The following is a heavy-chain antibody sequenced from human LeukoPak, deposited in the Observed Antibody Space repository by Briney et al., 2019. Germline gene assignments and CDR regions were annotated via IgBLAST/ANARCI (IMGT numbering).Heavy chain of an antibody. CDR3: ARSSGGYSGYDYGPGYYYHGMDV. Sequence: SVKVSCQASGGTFSSYAISWVRQAPGQGLEWMGGIIPIFGTANYAQKYQGRVTITGDGSTSTAYMELSSLRSEDTAVYYCARSSGGYSGYDYGPGYYYHGMDVWGQGTTVTVSS. CDR1: GGTFSSYA. CDR2: IIPIFGTA. J-gene: IGHJ6*02. D-gene: IGHD5-12*01. V-gene: IGHV1-69*01.